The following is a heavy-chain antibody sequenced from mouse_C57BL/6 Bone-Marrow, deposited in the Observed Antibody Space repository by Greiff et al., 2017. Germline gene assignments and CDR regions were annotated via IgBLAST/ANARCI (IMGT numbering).Heavy chain of an antibody. J-gene: IGHJ1*03. CDR3: ASYYGSSYGYFDV. V-gene: IGHV1-9*01. D-gene: IGHD1-1*01. CDR2: ILPGSGST. CDR1: GYTFTGYW. Sequence: VQLQQSGAELMKPGASVKLSCKATGYTFTGYWIEWVKQRPGHGLEWIGEILPGSGSTNYNEKFKGKATFTAYTSSNTAYMQLSSLTTEDSAIYYCASYYGSSYGYFDVWGTGTTVTVSS.